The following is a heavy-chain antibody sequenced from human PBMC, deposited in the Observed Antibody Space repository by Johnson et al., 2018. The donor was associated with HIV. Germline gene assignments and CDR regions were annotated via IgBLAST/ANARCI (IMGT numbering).Heavy chain of an antibody. V-gene: IGHV3-20*04. CDR2: ISGSGCSI. J-gene: IGHJ3*02. CDR1: GFTFDDYG. Sequence: VQLVESGGGVVRPGGSLRLSCAASGFTFDDYGMSWVRQAPGKGLEWVSTISGSGCSIYADSVKGRFTISRDNAKNSLYLQMNSLRAEDTAVYYCAIGRGEFPRHAFDIWGKGTMVTVSS. D-gene: IGHD3-10*01. CDR3: AIGRGEFPRHAFDI.